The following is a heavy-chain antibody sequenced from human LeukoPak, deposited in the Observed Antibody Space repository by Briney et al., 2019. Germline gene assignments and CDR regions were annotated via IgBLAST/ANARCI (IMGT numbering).Heavy chain of an antibody. V-gene: IGHV4-39*01. CDR1: GGSISSSSYY. Sequence: SETLSLTCTVTGGSISSSSYYWAWIRQPPGKGLEWIGSIYYSGTTYYNPSLESRVTISEDTSKNQLSLMLRSVTAADTAVYFCARQASDYFYYYMDVWGKGTTVTVSS. CDR3: ARQASDYFYYYMDV. J-gene: IGHJ6*03. CDR2: IYYSGTT.